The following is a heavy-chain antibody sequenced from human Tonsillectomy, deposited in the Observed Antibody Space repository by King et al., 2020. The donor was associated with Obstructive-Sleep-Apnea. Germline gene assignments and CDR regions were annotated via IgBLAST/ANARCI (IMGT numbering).Heavy chain of an antibody. J-gene: IGHJ4*02. CDR2: INPSGGST. CDR3: ARRGYDSSGYYEYYFDY. Sequence: QLVQSGAEVKKPGASVKGSCKASGYTFTRYYMHWVRQAPGQGLEWMGIINPSGGSTNYAQKFQGRFTMTRDTSTSTVYMELSSLRSEDTAVYYCARRGYDSSGYYEYYFDYWGQGTLVTVSS. V-gene: IGHV1-46*01. CDR1: GYTFTRYY. D-gene: IGHD3-22*01.